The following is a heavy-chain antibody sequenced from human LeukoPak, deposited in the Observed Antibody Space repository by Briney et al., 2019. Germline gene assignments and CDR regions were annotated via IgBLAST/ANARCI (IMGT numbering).Heavy chain of an antibody. CDR2: ISGGGVST. J-gene: IGHJ1*01. CDR3: ARALYYDILTGYSRIQH. D-gene: IGHD3-9*01. CDR1: GFTFSSYA. V-gene: IGHV3-23*01. Sequence: PGGSLRLSCAASGFTFSSYAMSWVRQAPGKGLEWVSAISGGGVSTYYAGSVKGHFTISRDNSKNTLYLQMNSLRTEDTAVYYCARALYYDILTGYSRIQHWGQGTLVTVSS.